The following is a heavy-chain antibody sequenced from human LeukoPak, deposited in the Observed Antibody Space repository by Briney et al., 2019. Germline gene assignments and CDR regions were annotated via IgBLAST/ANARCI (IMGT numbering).Heavy chain of an antibody. CDR2: INHSGST. CDR1: GGSFSGYY. CDR3: ARARIPVSLDY. J-gene: IGHJ4*02. V-gene: IGHV4-34*01. Sequence: SETLSLTCAVYGGSFSGYYWSWIRQPPGKGLEWIGEINHSGSTNYNPSLKSRVTISVDTSKNQFSLKLSSVTAAGTAVYYCARARIPVSLDYWGQGTLVTVSS.